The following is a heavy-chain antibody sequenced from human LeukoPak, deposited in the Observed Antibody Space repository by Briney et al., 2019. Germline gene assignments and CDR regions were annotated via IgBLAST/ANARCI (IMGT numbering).Heavy chain of an antibody. J-gene: IGHJ4*02. CDR3: ARAAGGYCSSTSCSAFDY. CDR2: ISSSSSYI. D-gene: IGHD2-2*01. CDR1: GFTFSSYS. V-gene: IGHV3-21*01. Sequence: GGSLRLSCAASGFTFSSYSMNWVRQAPGKGLEWVSSISSSSSYIYYADSVKGRFPISRDNAKNSLYLQMNSLRAEDTAVYYCARAAGGYCSSTSCSAFDYWGQGTLVTVSS.